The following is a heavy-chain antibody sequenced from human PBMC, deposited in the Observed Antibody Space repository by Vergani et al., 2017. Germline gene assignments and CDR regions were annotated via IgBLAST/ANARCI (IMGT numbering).Heavy chain of an antibody. V-gene: IGHV1-69*09. CDR1: GGTFSSYA. CDR2: IIPILGIA. D-gene: IGHD2-15*01. J-gene: IGHJ6*03. CDR3: AKGLSGEAPNDYYYYYYMDV. Sequence: QVQLVQSGAEVKKPGASVKVSCKASGGTFSSYAISWVRQAPGQGLEWMGRIIPILGIANYAQKFQGRVTITADESTSTAYMELSSLRSEDTAVYYCAKGLSGEAPNDYYYYYYMDVWGKGTTVTVSS.